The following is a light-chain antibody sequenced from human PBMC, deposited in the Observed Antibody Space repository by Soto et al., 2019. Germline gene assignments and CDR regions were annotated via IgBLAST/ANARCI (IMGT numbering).Light chain of an antibody. CDR1: SSDIGAYNY. CDR2: DVS. CDR3: ISFTSINTGV. J-gene: IGLJ2*01. V-gene: IGLV2-14*03. Sequence: QSVLTQPASVSGSPGQSITISCTGTSSDIGAYNYVSWYQQHPGKAPKLMIYDVSNRPSGVSDRFSGSKSGNTASLTISGLQAEDEADYYFISFTSINTGVFGGGTKLTV.